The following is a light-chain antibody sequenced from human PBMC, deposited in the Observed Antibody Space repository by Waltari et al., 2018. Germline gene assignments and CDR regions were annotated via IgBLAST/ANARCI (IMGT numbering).Light chain of an antibody. Sequence: SSELTQDPAVSVALGQTVRITCQGDSLRSYYASWYQQKPGQAPVLVIYGKNTRPSGIPDRLSGSSSGNTASLTITGAQAEDEADCYCNSRDSSGVWVFGGGTKLTVL. CDR3: NSRDSSGVWV. CDR2: GKN. J-gene: IGLJ3*02. V-gene: IGLV3-19*01. CDR1: SLRSYY.